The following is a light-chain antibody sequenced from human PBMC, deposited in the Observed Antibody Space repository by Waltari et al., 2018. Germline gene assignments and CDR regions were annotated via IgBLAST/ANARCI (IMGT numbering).Light chain of an antibody. V-gene: IGKV3-15*01. J-gene: IGKJ1*01. CDR3: QEYENRPPWQ. Sequence: IVMTQSPVTLSVSPGQRATLSCRASQNINDNLAGYQQKPGQAPRLLIYRESTRATGIPASFSGSGSGTEFSLTISSLQSEDFALYYCQEYENRPPWQVGQGTKVEI. CDR1: QNINDN. CDR2: RES.